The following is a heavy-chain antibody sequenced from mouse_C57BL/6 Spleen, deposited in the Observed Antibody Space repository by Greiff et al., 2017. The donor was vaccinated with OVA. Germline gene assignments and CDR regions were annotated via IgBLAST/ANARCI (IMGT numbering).Heavy chain of an antibody. Sequence: QVQLQQPGAELVMPGASVKLSCKASGYTFTSYWMHWVKQRPGQGLEWIGEIDPSDSSTNYNQKFKGKSTLTVDKSSSTAYMQLSSLTSEDSAVYYCARTSNWYYFDYWGQGTTLTVSS. V-gene: IGHV1-69*01. J-gene: IGHJ2*01. D-gene: IGHD4-1*01. CDR2: IDPSDSST. CDR3: ARTSNWYYFDY. CDR1: GYTFTSYW.